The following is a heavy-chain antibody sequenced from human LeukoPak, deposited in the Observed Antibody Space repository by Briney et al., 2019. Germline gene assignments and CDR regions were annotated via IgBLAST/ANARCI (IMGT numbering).Heavy chain of an antibody. Sequence: GGSLRLSCAASGFTFSSFAMSWVRQAPGMGLEWVSVISGSGGTTFYADSVKGRFTISRDNSKNTLYLQMSSLRAEDTAVYYCARGYYGYWGQGTLVTVSS. D-gene: IGHD3-3*01. CDR3: ARGYYGY. V-gene: IGHV3-23*01. CDR1: GFTFSSFA. J-gene: IGHJ4*02. CDR2: ISGSGGTT.